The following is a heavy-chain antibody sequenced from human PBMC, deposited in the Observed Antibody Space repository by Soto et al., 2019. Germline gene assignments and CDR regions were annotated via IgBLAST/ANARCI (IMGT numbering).Heavy chain of an antibody. V-gene: IGHV3-30-3*01. CDR1: GFTFSSYA. D-gene: IGHD3-22*01. CDR3: ARDLGYYYDSSGPIDY. CDR2: ISYDGSNK. Sequence: GGSLRLSCAASGFTFSSYAMHWVRQAPGKGLEWVAVISYDGSNKYYADSVKGRFTISRDNSKNTLYLQMNSLRAEDTAVYYCARDLGYYYDSSGPIDYWGQGTLVTVSS. J-gene: IGHJ4*02.